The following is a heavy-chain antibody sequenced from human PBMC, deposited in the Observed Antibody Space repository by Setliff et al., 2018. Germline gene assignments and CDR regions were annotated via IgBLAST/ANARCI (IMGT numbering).Heavy chain of an antibody. CDR2: IYHSGST. Sequence: SETLSLTCAVSGGSISSSNWWSWVRQPPGKGLEWIGEIYHSGSTNYNPSLKSRVTISVDKSKNQFSLKLSSVTAADTAVYYCARSGYSSYDPRADFDYWGQGTLVTVSS. CDR1: GGSISSSNW. J-gene: IGHJ4*02. CDR3: ARSGYSSYDPRADFDY. D-gene: IGHD5-12*01. V-gene: IGHV4-4*02.